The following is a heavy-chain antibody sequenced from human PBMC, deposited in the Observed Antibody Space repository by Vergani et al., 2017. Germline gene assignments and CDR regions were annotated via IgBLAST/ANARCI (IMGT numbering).Heavy chain of an antibody. CDR3: ARDASNYDILTGYYLVDY. J-gene: IGHJ4*02. V-gene: IGHV1-18*01. CDR2: ISAYNGNT. Sequence: QVQLVQSGAEVKKPGASVKVSCKASGYTFTSYGISWVRQAPGQGLEWMGWISAYNGNTNYAQKLQGRVTMTTDTSTSTAYMELRSLRSDDTAVSYCARDASNYDILTGYYLVDYWGQGTLVTVSS. CDR1: GYTFTSYG. D-gene: IGHD3-9*01.